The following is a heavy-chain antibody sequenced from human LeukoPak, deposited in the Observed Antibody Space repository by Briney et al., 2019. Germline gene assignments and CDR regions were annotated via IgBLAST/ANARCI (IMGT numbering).Heavy chain of an antibody. CDR1: GFTFSTFA. D-gene: IGHD3-22*01. V-gene: IGHV3-48*03. CDR2: IASSGSTI. J-gene: IGHJ1*01. Sequence: GGSLRLSCVASGFTFSTFAMTWVRQAPGKGLEWVSYIASSGSTIYYADSVKGRFTISRDNAKSSLYLQMNSLRADDTAVYYCATSRGYFFRWFQHWGQGTLVTVSS. CDR3: ATSRGYFFRWFQH.